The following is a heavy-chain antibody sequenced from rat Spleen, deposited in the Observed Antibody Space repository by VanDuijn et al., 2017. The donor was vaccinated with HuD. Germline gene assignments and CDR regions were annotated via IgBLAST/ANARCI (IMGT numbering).Heavy chain of an antibody. J-gene: IGHJ3*01. CDR2: ISTGGGNT. Sequence: EVQLVESRGGLVQPGRSLRLSCAASGLTFSNYGMAWVRQAPRKGLEWVASISTGGGNTYYRDSVKGRFTISRDNAKNTLYLQMDSLRSEDTATYYCARGGYNYGWFAYWGQGTLVTVSS. D-gene: IGHD1-9*01. CDR1: GLTFSNYG. V-gene: IGHV5S13*01. CDR3: ARGGYNYGWFAY.